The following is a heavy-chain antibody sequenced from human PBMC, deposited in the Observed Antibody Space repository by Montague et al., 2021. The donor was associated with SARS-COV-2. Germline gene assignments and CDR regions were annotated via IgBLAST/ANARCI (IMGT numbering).Heavy chain of an antibody. V-gene: IGHV2-70*01. CDR3: ARSHYDILTGYYTVFDY. CDR2: XDWDDDK. Sequence: PALVKPTQTLTLTCTFSGFSLSTSGMCVSWIRQPPGKALEWPALXDWDDDKYYSTSLKTRLTIPKDTSKNQVVLTMTNMDPVDTATYYCARSHYDILTGYYTVFDYWGQGTLVTVSS. CDR1: GFSLSTSGMC. D-gene: IGHD3-9*01. J-gene: IGHJ4*02.